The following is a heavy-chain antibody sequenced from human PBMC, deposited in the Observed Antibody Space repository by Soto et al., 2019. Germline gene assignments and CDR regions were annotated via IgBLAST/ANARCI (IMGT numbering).Heavy chain of an antibody. J-gene: IGHJ4*02. D-gene: IGHD3-9*01. CDR3: AKDRSRYFDWPRGYFDY. CDR2: ISGSGGST. V-gene: IGHV3-23*01. Sequence: VVALRLSCTSSRFTFSSYAMSLVRRTPGKGLEWVSAISGSGGSTYYADSVKGRFTISRDNSKNTLYLQMNSLRAEDTAVYYCAKDRSRYFDWPRGYFDYWGQGTLVTVSS. CDR1: RFTFSSYA.